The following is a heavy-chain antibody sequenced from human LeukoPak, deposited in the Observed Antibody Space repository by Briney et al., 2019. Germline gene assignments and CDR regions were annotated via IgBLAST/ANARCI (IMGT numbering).Heavy chain of an antibody. Sequence: SETLSLTCAVYGGSFSGDYWSWIRQPPGKGLEWIGEMNHSGSTNYNPSLKSRVTISVDTSKNQFSLKLSSVTAADTAVYYCARRYFDYWGQGTLVTVFS. CDR1: GGSFSGDY. CDR3: ARRYFDY. J-gene: IGHJ4*02. CDR2: MNHSGST. V-gene: IGHV4-34*01.